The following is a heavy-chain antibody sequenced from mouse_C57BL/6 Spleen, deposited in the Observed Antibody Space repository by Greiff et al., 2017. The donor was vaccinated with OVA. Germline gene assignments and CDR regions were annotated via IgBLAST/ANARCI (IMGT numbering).Heavy chain of an antibody. CDR3: ARSSYDYDGYFDY. Sequence: QVQLQQPGTELVKPGASVKLSCKASGYTFTSYWMHWVKQRPGQGLEWIGNINPSNGGTNYNEKFKSKATLTVDKSSSTAYMQLSSLTSEDSAVYYWARSSYDYDGYFDYWGQGTTLTVSS. V-gene: IGHV1-53*01. CDR2: INPSNGGT. D-gene: IGHD2-4*01. J-gene: IGHJ2*01. CDR1: GYTFTSYW.